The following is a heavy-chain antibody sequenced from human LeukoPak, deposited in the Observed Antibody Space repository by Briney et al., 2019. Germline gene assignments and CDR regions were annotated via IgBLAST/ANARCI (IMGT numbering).Heavy chain of an antibody. J-gene: IGHJ1*01. Sequence: QPGGSLRLSCAASGFTFSSYAMSWVRQAPGKGLEWVSAISGSGGSTYYADPVKGRFTISRDNSKNTLYLQMNSLRAEDTAVYYCAKGGMITFGEVIVTPPEYFQHWGQGTLVTVSS. CDR3: AKGGMITFGEVIVTPPEYFQH. CDR1: GFTFSSYA. CDR2: ISGSGGST. D-gene: IGHD3-16*02. V-gene: IGHV3-23*01.